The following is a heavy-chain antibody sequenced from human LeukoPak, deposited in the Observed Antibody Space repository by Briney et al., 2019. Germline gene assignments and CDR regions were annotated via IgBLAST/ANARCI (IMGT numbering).Heavy chain of an antibody. CDR1: GYTFTSYD. CDR3: ARSSIAARGPRLFQH. D-gene: IGHD6-6*01. V-gene: IGHV1-8*03. J-gene: IGHJ1*01. CDR2: MNPNSGNT. Sequence: ASVKVSCKASGYTFTSYDINWVRQATGQGLEWMGWMNPNSGNTGYAQKFQGRVTITRNTSISTAYMELSSLRSEDTAVYYCARSSIAARGPRLFQHWGQGTLVTVSS.